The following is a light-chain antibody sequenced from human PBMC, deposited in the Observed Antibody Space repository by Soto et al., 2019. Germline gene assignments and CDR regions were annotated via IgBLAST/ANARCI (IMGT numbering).Light chain of an antibody. J-gene: IGLJ3*02. Sequence: QSALTQPASVSGSPGQSITISCTGPSSDVGGYNYVSWYQQHPGKPPKLMIYDVSNRPLGVSNRFSGSKSGNTASLTISGLQAEAEADYYCSSYTSSSTLVFGGGTQLTVL. CDR3: SSYTSSSTLV. CDR2: DVS. CDR1: SSDVGGYNY. V-gene: IGLV2-14*01.